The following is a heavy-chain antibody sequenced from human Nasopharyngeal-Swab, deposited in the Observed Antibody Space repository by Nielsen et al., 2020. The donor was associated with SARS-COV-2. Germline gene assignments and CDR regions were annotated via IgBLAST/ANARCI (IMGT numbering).Heavy chain of an antibody. V-gene: IGHV4-59*01. D-gene: IGHD2-2*01. CDR2: IYYSGST. CDR1: GGSISSYY. Sequence: SETLSLTCTVSGGSISSYYWSWIRQPPGKGLEWIGYIYYSGSTNYNPSLKSRVTISVDTSKNQFSLKLSSVTAADTAVYYCARGEGPAAIPYYYGMDVWGQGTTVTVSS. CDR3: ARGEGPAAIPYYYGMDV. J-gene: IGHJ6*02.